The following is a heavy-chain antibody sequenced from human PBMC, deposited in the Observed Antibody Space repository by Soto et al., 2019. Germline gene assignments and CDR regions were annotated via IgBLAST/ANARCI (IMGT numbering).Heavy chain of an antibody. CDR1: GGSLSSGDYY. J-gene: IGHJ2*01. CDR3: AREDGDYPRYFDL. Sequence: QVQLQEAGPGLVKPSQTLSLTCTFSGGSLSSGDYYWSWIRQPPGKGLEWIGYIYYSGNTYSNPSLKIRLTISVDTSKSQFSLKLTSVTAADTAVYYCAREDGDYPRYFDLWGRGTLVTVSS. D-gene: IGHD4-17*01. V-gene: IGHV4-30-4*01. CDR2: IYYSGNT.